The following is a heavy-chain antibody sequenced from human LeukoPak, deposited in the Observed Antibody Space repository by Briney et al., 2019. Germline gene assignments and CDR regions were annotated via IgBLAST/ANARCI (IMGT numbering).Heavy chain of an antibody. CDR1: GITFSSYG. V-gene: IGHV3-23*01. J-gene: IGHJ3*02. Sequence: GGSLRLSCAVSGITFSSYGMSWVRQAPGEGLEWVSGISGSGGSTYYADSVKGRFIISRDNSKNTLYLQMNSLRAEDTAVYYCAKDLYGGIVVVPAALGAFDIWGQGTMVTVSS. CDR2: ISGSGGST. D-gene: IGHD2-2*01. CDR3: AKDLYGGIVVVPAALGAFDI.